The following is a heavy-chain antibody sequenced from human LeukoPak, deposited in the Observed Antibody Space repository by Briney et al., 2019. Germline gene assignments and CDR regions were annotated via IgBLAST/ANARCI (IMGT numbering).Heavy chain of an antibody. CDR2: IYYSGST. CDR3: ASSIVVVPAAKYFQH. D-gene: IGHD2-2*01. Sequence: SETLSPTCTVSGGSISSYYWSWIRQPPGKGLEWIGYIYYSGSTNYNPSLKSRVTISVDTSKNQFSLKLSSVTAADTAVYYCASSIVVVPAAKYFQHWGQGTLVTVSS. J-gene: IGHJ1*01. CDR1: GGSISSYY. V-gene: IGHV4-59*01.